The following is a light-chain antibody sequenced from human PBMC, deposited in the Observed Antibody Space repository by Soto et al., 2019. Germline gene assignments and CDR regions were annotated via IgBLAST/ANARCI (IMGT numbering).Light chain of an antibody. Sequence: EIVMTQSPATLSVSPGEGATLSCRASQSVTNNLAWYQQKPGQSPRLLIYSASTRATGIPARFSGSGSATEFTLTISSLQSEDFAVYYCQQYNSWPKTFGPGTNVDIK. CDR3: QQYNSWPKT. J-gene: IGKJ3*01. V-gene: IGKV3-15*01. CDR1: QSVTNN. CDR2: SAS.